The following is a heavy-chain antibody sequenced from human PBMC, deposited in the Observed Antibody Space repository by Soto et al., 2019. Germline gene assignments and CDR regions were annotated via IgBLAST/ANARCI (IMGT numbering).Heavy chain of an antibody. V-gene: IGHV1-3*01. CDR2: INAGNGNT. Sequence: ASVKVSCKASGYTFTSYAMHWVRQAPGQRLEWMGWINAGNGNTKYSQKFQGRATITRDTSASTAYMELSSLRSEDTAVYYCAREYSSGWLGEYNWFDPWGQGTLVTVSS. J-gene: IGHJ5*02. CDR1: GYTFTSYA. CDR3: AREYSSGWLGEYNWFDP. D-gene: IGHD6-19*01.